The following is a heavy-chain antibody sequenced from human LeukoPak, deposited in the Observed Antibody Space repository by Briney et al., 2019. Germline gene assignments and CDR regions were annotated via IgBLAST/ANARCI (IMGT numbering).Heavy chain of an antibody. CDR3: ARGGATMVVTFD. V-gene: IGHV3-23*01. CDR2: ISTSGESA. Sequence: GGSLRLSCPASGFTFSSYAMSWVRQAPGRGLEWVSVISTSGESAYYADSVKGRFTISRDNSKNTLYLQMNSLRAEDTAVYYCARGGATMVVTFDWGQGTLVTVSS. D-gene: IGHD4-23*01. J-gene: IGHJ4*02. CDR1: GFTFSSYA.